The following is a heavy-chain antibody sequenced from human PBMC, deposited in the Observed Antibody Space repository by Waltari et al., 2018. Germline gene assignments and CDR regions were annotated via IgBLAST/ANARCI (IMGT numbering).Heavy chain of an antibody. CDR3: AKEVAVAGTPYFDY. CDR1: GMNLAFYA. Sequence: EVQLLDSGGGLVQPGGSLRLSCAAAGMNLAFYAVSWVRQAPGKGPEWVSAISGPGDTYYADSVKCRCTISKDSSKNTLYLQMHNLIAEDTAVYYCAKEVAVAGTPYFDYWGQGTLVTVSS. V-gene: IGHV3-23*01. J-gene: IGHJ4*02. CDR2: ISGPGDT. D-gene: IGHD6-19*01.